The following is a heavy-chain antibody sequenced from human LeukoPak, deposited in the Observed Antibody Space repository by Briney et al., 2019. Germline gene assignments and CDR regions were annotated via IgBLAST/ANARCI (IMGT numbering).Heavy chain of an antibody. Sequence: ASVKVSCKASGYTFTSYGISWVRQAPGQGLEWMGWISAYNGNTNYAQKLQGRVTMTTDTSTSTAYMELRSLRSDDTAVYYCASSPGVIDYYYYMDVWGKGTTVTVSS. J-gene: IGHJ6*03. V-gene: IGHV1-18*01. CDR1: GYTFTSYG. CDR2: ISAYNGNT. D-gene: IGHD3-10*01. CDR3: ASSPGVIDYYYYMDV.